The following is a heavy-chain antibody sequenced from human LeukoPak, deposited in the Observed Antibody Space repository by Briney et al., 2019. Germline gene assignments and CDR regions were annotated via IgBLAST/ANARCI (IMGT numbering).Heavy chain of an antibody. CDR2: ISYDGSKK. V-gene: IGHV3-30*04. D-gene: IGHD4-11*01. CDR3: AKDELVTTGFYYYYYNGMDV. J-gene: IGHJ6*02. Sequence: PGGSLRLSCAASGFTFSSYAMHWVRQAPGKGLEWVAVISYDGSKKYYADSVKGRFTISRDNSKNTVYLQMNSLRAEDTAVYYCAKDELVTTGFYYYYYNGMDVWGQGTTVTVSS. CDR1: GFTFSSYA.